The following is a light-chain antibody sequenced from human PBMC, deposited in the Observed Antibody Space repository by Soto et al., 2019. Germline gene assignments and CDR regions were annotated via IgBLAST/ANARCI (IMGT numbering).Light chain of an antibody. J-gene: IGLJ2*01. V-gene: IGLV3-1*01. CDR3: QAWDSTTAVV. Sequence: YELTQPPSVSVSPGQTASITCSGDKLGDSYACWYQQKPGQSPVVVIYQDTKRPSGIPERFSGSNSGNTATLTISGTQAMDEADYYCQAWDSTTAVVFGGGTKLTVL. CDR2: QDT. CDR1: KLGDSY.